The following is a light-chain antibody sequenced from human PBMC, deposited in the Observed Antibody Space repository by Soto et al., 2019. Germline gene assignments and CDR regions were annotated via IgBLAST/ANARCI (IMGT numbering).Light chain of an antibody. CDR3: GTWDTDLSAAHYA. CDR2: DNI. CDR1: SSNIGSNY. Sequence: QSVLTQPPSVSAAPGQKVTISCSGSSSNIGSNYVAWYQHVPGTAPTLLIYDNIKRYPGIPDGFSGSKSGTSATLDITGLQTGDEADYYCGTWDTDLSAAHYAFGTGTKVTVL. J-gene: IGLJ1*01. V-gene: IGLV1-51*01.